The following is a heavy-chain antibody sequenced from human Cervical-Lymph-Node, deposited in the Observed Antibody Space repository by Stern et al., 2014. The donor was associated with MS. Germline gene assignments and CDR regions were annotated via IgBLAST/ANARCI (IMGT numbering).Heavy chain of an antibody. Sequence: EVQLVESGGGLVQPGGSLRLSCAASGFTVSSNYMSWVRQAPGQGLEWVSVIYSGGSTYYADSVKGRFTISRDNSKNTLYLQMNSLRAEDTAVYYCARDMGGYYGMDVWGQGTTVIVSS. J-gene: IGHJ6*02. D-gene: IGHD3-16*01. V-gene: IGHV3-66*02. CDR1: GFTVSSNY. CDR2: IYSGGST. CDR3: ARDMGGYYGMDV.